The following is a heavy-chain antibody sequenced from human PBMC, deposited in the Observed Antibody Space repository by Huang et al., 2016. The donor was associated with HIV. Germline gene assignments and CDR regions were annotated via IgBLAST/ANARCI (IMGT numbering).Heavy chain of an antibody. CDR2: INSDGSSS. CDR3: VRDPRIQSWLNYFDY. D-gene: IGHD3-22*01. J-gene: IGHJ4*02. V-gene: IGHV3-74*01. CDR1: GFTFSSYW. Sequence: EVQLVESGGGLVQPGGSLRLSCAASGFTFSSYWMHWVRKAPGKGLVWVTSINSDGSSSGYADSVKGRFTISRDNAKNTLYLQMNSLRAEDTAVYYCVRDPRIQSWLNYFDYWGQGTLVSVSS.